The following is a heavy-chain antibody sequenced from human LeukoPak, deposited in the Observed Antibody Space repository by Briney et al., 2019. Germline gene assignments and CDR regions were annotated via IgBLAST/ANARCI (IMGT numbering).Heavy chain of an antibody. CDR2: ISYDGSNK. V-gene: IGHV3-30*04. CDR3: TTLTMIVGTHLDY. Sequence: PGGSLRLSCAASGFTFSSYAMHWVRQAPGKGLEWVAVISYDGSNKYYADSVKGRFTISRDNSKNTLYLQMNSLKTEDTAMYYCTTLTMIVGTHLDYWGQGTLVTASS. CDR1: GFTFSSYA. D-gene: IGHD3-22*01. J-gene: IGHJ4*02.